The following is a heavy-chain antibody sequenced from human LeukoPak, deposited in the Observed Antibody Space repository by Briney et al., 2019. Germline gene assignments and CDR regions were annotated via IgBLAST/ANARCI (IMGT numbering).Heavy chain of an antibody. Sequence: SETLSLTCAVYGGSFSDYYWSWIRQPPGKGLEWIGEINHSGSTNYNPSLKSRVTISVDTSKNQFSLKLSSVTAADTAVYYCARGRNKGIAAAGNTWGQGTLVTVSS. V-gene: IGHV4-34*01. CDR3: ARGRNKGIAAAGNT. CDR2: INHSGST. CDR1: GGSFSDYY. J-gene: IGHJ5*02. D-gene: IGHD6-13*01.